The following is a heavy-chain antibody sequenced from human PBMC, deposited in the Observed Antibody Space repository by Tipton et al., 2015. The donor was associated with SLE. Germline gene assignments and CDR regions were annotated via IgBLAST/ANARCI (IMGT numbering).Heavy chain of an antibody. D-gene: IGHD6-19*01. CDR1: GGTFSSYA. CDR2: IIPIFGTA. J-gene: IGHJ3*02. V-gene: IGHV1-69*06. Sequence: QLVQSGPEVKKPGSSVKVSCKASGGTFSSYAISWVRQAPGQGLEWMGGIIPIFGTANYAQKLQGRVTMTTDTSTSTAYMELRSLRSDDTAVYYCARDIAVTGEGAFDIWGQGTMVTVSS. CDR3: ARDIAVTGEGAFDI.